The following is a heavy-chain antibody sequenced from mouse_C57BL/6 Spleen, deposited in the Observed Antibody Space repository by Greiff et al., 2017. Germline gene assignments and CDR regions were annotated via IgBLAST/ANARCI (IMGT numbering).Heavy chain of an antibody. Sequence: VQLQQPGAELVMPGASVKLSCKASGYTFTSYWMHWVKQRPGQGLEWIGEIDPSDSYTNYNQKFKGKSTLTVDKSSSTAYMQLSSLTSEDSAVYYCARWDSNYVGFAYWGQGTLVTVSA. CDR1: GYTFTSYW. J-gene: IGHJ3*01. CDR3: ARWDSNYVGFAY. D-gene: IGHD2-5*01. CDR2: IDPSDSYT. V-gene: IGHV1-69*01.